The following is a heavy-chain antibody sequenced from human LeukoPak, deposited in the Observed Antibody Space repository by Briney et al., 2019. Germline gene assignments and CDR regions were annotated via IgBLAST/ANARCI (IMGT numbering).Heavy chain of an antibody. Sequence: SETLSLTFAVYGGSFSGYYWSWIRQPPGKGLEWIGEINHSGSTNYNPSLKSRVTISVDTSKNQFSLKLSPVTAADTAVYYCARGFKGYDYVWGSYRPEHRYYFDYWGQGTLVTVSS. V-gene: IGHV4-34*01. CDR2: INHSGST. CDR3: ARGFKGYDYVWGSYRPEHRYYFDY. CDR1: GGSFSGYY. D-gene: IGHD3-16*02. J-gene: IGHJ4*02.